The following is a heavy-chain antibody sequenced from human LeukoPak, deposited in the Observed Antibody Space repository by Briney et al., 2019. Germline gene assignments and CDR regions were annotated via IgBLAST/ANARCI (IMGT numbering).Heavy chain of an antibody. CDR1: GGSISSYY. V-gene: IGHV4-59*01. Sequence: SETLSLTCTVSGGSISSYYWSWIRQPPGKGLEWIGYIYYSGSTNYNPSLKSRVTISVDTSKNQFSLKLSSVTAADTAVYYCARGPRITIFGVVINGSGMDVRGQGTTVTVSS. J-gene: IGHJ6*02. CDR2: IYYSGST. CDR3: ARGPRITIFGVVINGSGMDV. D-gene: IGHD3-3*01.